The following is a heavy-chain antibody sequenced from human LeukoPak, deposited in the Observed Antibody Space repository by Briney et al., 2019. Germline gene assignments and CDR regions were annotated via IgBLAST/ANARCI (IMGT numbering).Heavy chain of an antibody. CDR2: INPSGGST. J-gene: IGHJ6*02. D-gene: IGHD3-3*01. Sequence: ASVKVSCKASGYTFTSYYMHWVRQAPGQGLEWMGIINPSGGSTSYAQKFQGRVTMTRDTSTSTVYMELSSLRSEDTAVYYCAREGPIEGWSGYYPYYYYYGMGVWGQGTTVTVSS. CDR1: GYTFTSYY. CDR3: AREGPIEGWSGYYPYYYYYGMGV. V-gene: IGHV1-46*01.